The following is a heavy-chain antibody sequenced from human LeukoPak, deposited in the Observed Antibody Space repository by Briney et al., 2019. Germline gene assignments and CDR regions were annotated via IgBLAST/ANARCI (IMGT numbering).Heavy chain of an antibody. CDR3: ARAGYSYGYYYFDY. CDR2: IYQSGST. Sequence: SETLSLTCAVSDYSISSGYYWGWIRQPPGKGLEWIGSIYQSGSTHYNPSLKSRVTMSVDTSKNQFSLKLSSVTAADTAVYYCARAGYSYGYYYFDYWGQGTLVTVSS. V-gene: IGHV4-38-2*01. J-gene: IGHJ4*02. D-gene: IGHD5-18*01. CDR1: DYSISSGYY.